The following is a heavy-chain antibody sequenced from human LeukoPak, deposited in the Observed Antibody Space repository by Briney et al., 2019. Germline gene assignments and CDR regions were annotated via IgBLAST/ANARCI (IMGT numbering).Heavy chain of an antibody. CDR3: ARIPVVPGKSWFDP. Sequence: SGPVLVKPTETLTLTCTVSGFSLNNARMGVSWIRQPPGKALEWLARVFSNDEKSYSTSLQSRLTISKDTSRGQVVLTMTNMAPVDTATYYCARIPVVPGKSWFDPWGQGTLVTVSS. CDR2: VFSNDEK. CDR1: GFSLNNARMG. V-gene: IGHV2-26*01. D-gene: IGHD2-2*01. J-gene: IGHJ5*02.